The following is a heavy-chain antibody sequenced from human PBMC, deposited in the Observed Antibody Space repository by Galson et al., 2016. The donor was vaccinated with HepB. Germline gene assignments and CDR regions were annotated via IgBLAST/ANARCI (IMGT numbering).Heavy chain of an antibody. V-gene: IGHV4-34*01. CDR3: ATCYGDSTVQLWFDP. J-gene: IGHJ5*02. Sequence: SETLSLTCAVYSASFSDYYSSWIRQSPWKGLGWLGDINHRGSANYTPSRKSRVTISVDRSKNQFSLRLNSVTAADTAVYYCATCYGDSTVQLWFDPWGQGTLVTVSS. CDR1: SASFSDYY. CDR2: INHRGSA. D-gene: IGHD4-17*01.